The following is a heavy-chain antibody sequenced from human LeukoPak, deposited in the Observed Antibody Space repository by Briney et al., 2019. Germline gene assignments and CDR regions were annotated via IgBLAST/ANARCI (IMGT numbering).Heavy chain of an antibody. CDR2: ISGSGGST. V-gene: IGHV3-23*01. CDR1: GFTFSSYA. J-gene: IGHJ4*02. Sequence: PGGSLRLSCAASGFTFSSYAMSWVRQAPGKGLEWVSAISGSGGSTYYADSVKGRFTISRDNSKNTLYLQMNSLRAEDTAVYYCARDRVRQTGYGDYPSYYFDYWGQGTLVTVSS. D-gene: IGHD4-17*01. CDR3: ARDRVRQTGYGDYPSYYFDY.